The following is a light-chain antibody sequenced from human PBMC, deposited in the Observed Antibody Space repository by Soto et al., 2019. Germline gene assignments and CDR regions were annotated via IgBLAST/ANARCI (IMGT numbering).Light chain of an antibody. CDR3: LSYASRGSPVV. CDR2: DVN. J-gene: IGLJ2*01. CDR1: SSDIGGYDY. Sequence: QSALTQPASVSGSPGQSITLSCTGTSSDIGGYDYVSWYQRHPGKAPKLIIYDVNNRPSGVSNRFSGSTSGNTASLTISGLLAEDEAPYYCLSYASRGSPVVFGGGTKLTVL. V-gene: IGLV2-14*01.